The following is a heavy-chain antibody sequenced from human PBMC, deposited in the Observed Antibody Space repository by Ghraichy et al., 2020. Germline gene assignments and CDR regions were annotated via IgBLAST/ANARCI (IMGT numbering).Heavy chain of an antibody. Sequence: SETLSLSCSVSGGSISSSSFYWGWIRQPPGKGLEWIGSIYYSGSTYYNPSLKSRVTISVDTSKNQFSLKLSSVTAADTAIYYCARHEYSSGWGSEGGAFDIWCQGTMVTVSS. CDR2: IYYSGST. J-gene: IGHJ3*02. CDR1: GGSISSSSFY. CDR3: ARHEYSSGWGSEGGAFDI. D-gene: IGHD6-19*01. V-gene: IGHV4-39*01.